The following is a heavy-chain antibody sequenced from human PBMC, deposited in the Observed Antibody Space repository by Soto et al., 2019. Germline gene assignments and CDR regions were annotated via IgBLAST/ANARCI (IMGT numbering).Heavy chain of an antibody. J-gene: IGHJ6*02. CDR1: GGSISSGGYS. V-gene: IGHV4-30-2*01. D-gene: IGHD6-13*01. CDR2: IYHSGST. Sequence: LSLTCAVSGGSISSGGYSWSWIRQPPGKGLEWIGYIYHSGSTYYNPSLKSRVTISVDRSKNQFSLKLSSVTAADTAVYYCARVIADMAGGYYYGMDVWGQGTTVTVSS. CDR3: ARVIADMAGGYYYGMDV.